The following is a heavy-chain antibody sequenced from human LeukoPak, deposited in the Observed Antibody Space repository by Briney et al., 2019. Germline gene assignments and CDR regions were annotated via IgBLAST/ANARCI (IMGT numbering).Heavy chain of an antibody. J-gene: IGHJ4*02. D-gene: IGHD4-23*01. Sequence: QPGGSLRLSCAASGFTFDDYAMHWVRQAPGKGLGWVYLISGDGGSTYYADSVKGRFTISRCNSKNSLYLQMNSLRTEDTALYYCASPTVADFDYWGQATLVTVSS. CDR1: GFTFDDYA. V-gene: IGHV3-43*02. CDR3: ASPTVADFDY. CDR2: ISGDGGST.